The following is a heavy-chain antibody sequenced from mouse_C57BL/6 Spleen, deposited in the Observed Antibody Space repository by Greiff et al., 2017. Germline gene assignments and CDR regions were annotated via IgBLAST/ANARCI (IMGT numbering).Heavy chain of an antibody. CDR2: INPNNGGT. V-gene: IGHV1-26*01. J-gene: IGHJ3*01. CDR1: GYTFTDYY. CDR3: AGLLWFAY. D-gene: IGHD1-1*01. Sequence: EVKLQQSGPELVKPGASVKISCKASGYTFTDYYMNWVKQSHGKSLEWIGDINPNNGGTSYNQKFKGKATLTVDKSSSTAYMELRSLTSEDSAGYYCAGLLWFAYWGQGTLVTVSA.